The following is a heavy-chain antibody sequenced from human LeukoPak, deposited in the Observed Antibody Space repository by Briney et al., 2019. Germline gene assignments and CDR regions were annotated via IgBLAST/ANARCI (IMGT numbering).Heavy chain of an antibody. J-gene: IGHJ4*02. CDR3: AKDRSIGTYYTFDH. CDR1: GFTFSSYW. V-gene: IGHV3-7*03. Sequence: PGGSLRLSCAASGFTFSSYWMSWVRQAPGKGLEWVANIKQDGSEKYYVDSVKGRFTISRDNAKNSLYLQMNSLTAADTAVYYCAKDRSIGTYYTFDHWGQGTLVTVSS. CDR2: IKQDGSEK. D-gene: IGHD1-26*01.